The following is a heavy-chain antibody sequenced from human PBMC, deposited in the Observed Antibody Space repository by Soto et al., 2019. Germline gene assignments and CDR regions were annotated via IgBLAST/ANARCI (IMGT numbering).Heavy chain of an antibody. D-gene: IGHD3-3*01. J-gene: IGHJ6*02. V-gene: IGHV4-31*03. CDR2: IYYSGST. CDR3: ARDRHYDFWSGPALYGMDV. CDR1: GGSISSGGYY. Sequence: SETLSLTCTVSGGSISSGGYYWSWIRQHPGKGLEWIGYIYYSGSTYYNPSLKSRVTISVDTPKNQFSLKLSSVTAADTAVYYCARDRHYDFWSGPALYGMDVWGQGTTVTV.